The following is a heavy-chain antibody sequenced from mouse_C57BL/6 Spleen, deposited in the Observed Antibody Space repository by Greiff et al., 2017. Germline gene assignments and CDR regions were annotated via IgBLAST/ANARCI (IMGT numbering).Heavy chain of an antibody. CDR2: IYPSDSET. V-gene: IGHV1-61*01. CDR1: GYTFTSYW. CDR3: ARYEATHFDY. Sequence: QVQLQQPGAELVRPGSSVKLSCKASGYTFTSYWMDWVKQRPGQGLEWIGNIYPSDSETHYNQKFKDKATLTVDQSSSTAYMQLSSLTSEDSAVYYCARYEATHFDYWGQGTTLTVSS. D-gene: IGHD3-2*02. J-gene: IGHJ2*01.